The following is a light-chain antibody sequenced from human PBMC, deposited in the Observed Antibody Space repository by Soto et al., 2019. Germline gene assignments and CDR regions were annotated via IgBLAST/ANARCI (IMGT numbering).Light chain of an antibody. CDR1: SSDVGGYNY. J-gene: IGLJ1*01. CDR2: EVT. Sequence: QSVLTQPPSASGSPGQSVTISCTGTSSDVGGYNYVSWYQQEPGKAPKLMIYEVTERPSGVPDRFSGSKSGNTASLTVSGLQAEDEADYYCSSHTGSSNFYVFGTGTKVTV. V-gene: IGLV2-8*01. CDR3: SSHTGSSNFYV.